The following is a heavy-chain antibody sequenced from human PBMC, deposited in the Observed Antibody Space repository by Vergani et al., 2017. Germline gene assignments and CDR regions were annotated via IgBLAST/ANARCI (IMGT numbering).Heavy chain of an antibody. CDR1: GFSFPGYA. J-gene: IGHJ4*02. V-gene: IGHV3-23*01. Sequence: EVQLLESGGGLVQPGGSLRLSCEASGFSFPGYAMSWVRQAPGKGLEWVSSVSGSIATPYYADSVKGRFIISRDNSKNTLHLQMNSLRADDTAVYYCTKGSRGYTGYFFDYWGQGTLATVSS. CDR3: TKGSRGYTGYFFDY. D-gene: IGHD5-12*01. CDR2: VSGSIATP.